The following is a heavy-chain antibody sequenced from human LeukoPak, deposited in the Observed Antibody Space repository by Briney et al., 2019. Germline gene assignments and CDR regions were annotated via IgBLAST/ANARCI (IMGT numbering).Heavy chain of an antibody. J-gene: IGHJ5*02. CDR2: IYYSGST. CDR3: ARSGGWFDP. D-gene: IGHD3-10*01. Sequence: SETLSLTCTVSGGSISSSSYYWGWIRQPPGKGLEWIGSIYYSGSTYYNPSLKSRVTISVDTSKNQFSLKLSSVTAADTAAYYCARSGGWFDPWGQGALVTVSS. CDR1: GGSISSSSYY. V-gene: IGHV4-39*01.